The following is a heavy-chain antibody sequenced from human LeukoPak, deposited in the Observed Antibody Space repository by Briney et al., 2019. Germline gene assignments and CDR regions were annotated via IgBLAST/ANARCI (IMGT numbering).Heavy chain of an antibody. CDR1: GFTFSSYS. CDR3: ASSRSRVWEDP. Sequence: PGGSRRLSCAASGFTFSSYSMNWVRQAPGKGLEWVSSISSSSSYIYYADSVKGRFTISRDNAKNSLYLQMNSLRAEDTAVYYCASSRSRVWEDPWGQGTLVTVSS. D-gene: IGHD6-13*01. CDR2: ISSSSSYI. J-gene: IGHJ5*02. V-gene: IGHV3-21*01.